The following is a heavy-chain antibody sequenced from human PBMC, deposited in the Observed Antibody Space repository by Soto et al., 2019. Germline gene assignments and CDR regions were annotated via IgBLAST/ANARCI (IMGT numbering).Heavy chain of an antibody. CDR2: IHSSGST. J-gene: IGHJ4*02. CDR1: GGSISSYY. CDR3: ARGFRGYYYYFDY. D-gene: IGHD3-22*01. V-gene: IGHV4-59*01. Sequence: LETLSLTCTVSGGSISSYYLNWIRQPPGKGLEWIGYIHSSGSTNYKPSLKSRVTISADTSKNQFSLKLSSVTAADTGVYYCARGFRGYYYYFDYWGQGTLVTVSS.